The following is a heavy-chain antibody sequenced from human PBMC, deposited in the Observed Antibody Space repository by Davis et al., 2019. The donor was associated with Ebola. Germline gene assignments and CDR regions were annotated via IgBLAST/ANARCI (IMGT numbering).Heavy chain of an antibody. J-gene: IGHJ4*02. Sequence: GESLKISCAASGFTFSSYGMHWVRQAPGKGLEWVAVIWYDGSNKYYADSVKGRFTISRDNSKNTLYLQMNSLRAEDTAVYYCAKEATGGFDYWGQGTLVTVSS. CDR2: IWYDGSNK. D-gene: IGHD1-26*01. CDR3: AKEATGGFDY. CDR1: GFTFSSYG. V-gene: IGHV3-33*06.